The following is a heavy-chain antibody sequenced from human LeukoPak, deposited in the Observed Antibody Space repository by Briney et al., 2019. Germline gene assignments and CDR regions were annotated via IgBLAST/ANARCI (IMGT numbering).Heavy chain of an antibody. V-gene: IGHV3-21*01. CDR3: ASLSAVAYGSGSLPDY. J-gene: IGHJ4*02. CDR1: GFTFSSYS. CDR2: ISSSSSYI. Sequence: PGGSLRLSCAASGFTFSSYSMNWVRQAPGKGLEWVSSISSSSSYIYYADSVEGRFTISRDNAKNSLYLQMNSLRAKDTAVYYCASLSAVAYGSGSLPDYWGQGTLVTVSA. D-gene: IGHD3-10*01.